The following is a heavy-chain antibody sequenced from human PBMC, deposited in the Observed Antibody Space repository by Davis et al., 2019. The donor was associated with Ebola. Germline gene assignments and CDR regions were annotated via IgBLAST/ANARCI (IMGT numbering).Heavy chain of an antibody. CDR3: ARALFALDH. CDR2: INPNTGGT. Sequence: ASVKVSCKASGYTFTGYYMHWVRQAPGQGLEWMGRINPNTGGTNYAQRFQDRVTLTMDTSISAGFLELTSLRTDDTAVYYCARALFALDHWGQGSLVTVSS. J-gene: IGHJ4*02. D-gene: IGHD3-10*01. V-gene: IGHV1-2*06. CDR1: GYTFTGYY.